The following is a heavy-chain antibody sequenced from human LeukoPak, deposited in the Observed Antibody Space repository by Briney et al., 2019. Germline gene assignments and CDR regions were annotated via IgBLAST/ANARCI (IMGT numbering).Heavy chain of an antibody. D-gene: IGHD1-7*01. CDR3: ASLPSGITGTRGGFDY. CDR2: IYYSGST. CDR1: GGSISSSSYY. J-gene: IGHJ4*02. V-gene: IGHV4-39*01. Sequence: PSETLSLTCTVSGGSISSSSYYWGWIRQPPGKGLEWIGSIYYSGSTYCNPSLKSRVTISVDTSKNQFSLKLSSVTAADTAVYYCASLPSGITGTRGGFDYWGQGTLVTVSS.